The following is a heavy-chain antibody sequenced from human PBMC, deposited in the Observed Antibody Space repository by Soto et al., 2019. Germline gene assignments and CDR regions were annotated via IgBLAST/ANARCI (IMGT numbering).Heavy chain of an antibody. V-gene: IGHV4-39*01. D-gene: IGHD6-13*01. CDR2: INYSRST. CDR3: ARRGEVYTARVSTYYYGMDV. CDR1: GGYISSSSSY. Sequence: SQTLSLTCTVSGGYISSSSSYCGWLRQPPGKGLEWIGTINYSRSTYYNPSLKSRVTISVDTSKNQFSLKLSSGPAADTALYYCARRGEVYTARVSTYYYGMDVWGPGTTVTVSS. J-gene: IGHJ6*02.